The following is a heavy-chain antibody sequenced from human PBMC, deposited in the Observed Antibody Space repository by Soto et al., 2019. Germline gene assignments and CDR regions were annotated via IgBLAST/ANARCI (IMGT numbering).Heavy chain of an antibody. J-gene: IGHJ4*02. D-gene: IGHD2-15*01. CDR1: GFTFSSYA. CDR3: AKDRLVVVAATPSWGFDY. CDR2: ISGSGGST. Sequence: GGSLRLSCAASGFTFSSYAMSWVRQAPGKGLEWVSAISGSGGSTYYADSVKGRFTISRDNSKNTLYLQMNSLRAEDTAVYYCAKDRLVVVAATPSWGFDYWGQGTLVTVSS. V-gene: IGHV3-23*01.